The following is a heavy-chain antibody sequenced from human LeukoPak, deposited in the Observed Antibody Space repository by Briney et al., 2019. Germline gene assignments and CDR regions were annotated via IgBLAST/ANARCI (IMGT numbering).Heavy chain of an antibody. CDR3: VTIAAAGQLDY. V-gene: IGHV3-15*01. CDR1: GFSFSDFY. D-gene: IGHD6-13*01. J-gene: IGHJ4*02. Sequence: PGGSLRLSCAASGFSFSDFYLTWVRQAPGKGLEWVGRIKSKTDGGTTDYAAPVKGRFTISRDDSKNTLFLQMNSLKTEDTAVFYCVTIAAAGQLDYWSQGTLVTVSS. CDR2: IKSKTDGGTT.